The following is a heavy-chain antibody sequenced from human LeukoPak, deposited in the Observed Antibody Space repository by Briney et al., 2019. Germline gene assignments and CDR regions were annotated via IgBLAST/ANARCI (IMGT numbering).Heavy chain of an antibody. D-gene: IGHD1-7*01. Sequence: VASVKVSCKASGGTFSSYAISWVRQAPGQGLEWMGRIIPIFGTANYAQKFQGRVTITTDESTSTAYMELSSLRSEDTAVSYCAKEMNWNYVGYYYYYMDVWGKGTTVTVSS. CDR2: IIPIFGTA. CDR1: GGTFSSYA. J-gene: IGHJ6*03. V-gene: IGHV1-69*05. CDR3: AKEMNWNYVGYYYYYMDV.